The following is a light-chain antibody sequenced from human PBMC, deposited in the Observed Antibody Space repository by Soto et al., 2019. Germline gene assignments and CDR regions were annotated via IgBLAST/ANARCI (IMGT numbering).Light chain of an antibody. CDR2: ADS. CDR1: YSNIGGNS. CDR3: AACADGMRAGV. Sequence: QSVLTQSPSASATPGQRVTISCSGSYSNIGGNSVNWYQQLPRSAPKLLIYADSQRPSGVPDRFSGSKSGTSASVAISGRQSADEDDYYCAACADGMRAGVFGGGTQLTVL. J-gene: IGLJ3*02. V-gene: IGLV1-44*01.